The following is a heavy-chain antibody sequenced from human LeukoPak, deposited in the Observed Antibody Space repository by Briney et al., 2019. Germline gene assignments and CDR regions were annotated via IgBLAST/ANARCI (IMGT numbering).Heavy chain of an antibody. CDR3: AKSYDSSGYYNY. J-gene: IGHJ4*02. V-gene: IGHV4-59*01. CDR1: GGSISSYY. Sequence: SETLSLTCTVSGGSISSYYWSWIRQPPGKGLEWIGYIYYSGSTNYNPSLKSRVTISVDTSRNQFSLKLSSVTAADTAVYYCAKSYDSSGYYNYWGQGTLVTVSS. CDR2: IYYSGST. D-gene: IGHD3-22*01.